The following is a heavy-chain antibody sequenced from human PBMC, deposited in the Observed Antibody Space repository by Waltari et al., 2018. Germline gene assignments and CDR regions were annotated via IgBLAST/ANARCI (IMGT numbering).Heavy chain of an antibody. CDR1: GGTFSSYA. V-gene: IGHV1-69*01. CDR2: IIPMCGTA. J-gene: IGHJ3*02. CDR3: ARRYCSGGSCYGDAFDI. Sequence: QVQLVQSGAEVKKPGSSVKVSCKASGGTFSSYAISWVRQAPGQGREWMGGIIPMCGTANYAQKLQGRVAMTADESTRTAYMELRSLRSEDTAVDYWARRYCSGGSCYGDAFDIWGQGTMVTVSS. D-gene: IGHD2-15*01.